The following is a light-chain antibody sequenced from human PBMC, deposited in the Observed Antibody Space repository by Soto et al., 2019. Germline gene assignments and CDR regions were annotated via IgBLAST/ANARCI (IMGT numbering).Light chain of an antibody. V-gene: IGLV1-40*01. CDR1: SSNIGTGYD. CDR3: QSYDSSLNGVV. CDR2: GNN. J-gene: IGLJ2*01. Sequence: QSVLTQPPSVSGAPGQRVTISCTGSSSNIGTGYDVHWYQQLPGTAHKLLIYGNNNRPSGVPDRFSGSKSGTSASLAITGLQAEDEADYYCQSYDSSLNGVVFGGGTKVTVL.